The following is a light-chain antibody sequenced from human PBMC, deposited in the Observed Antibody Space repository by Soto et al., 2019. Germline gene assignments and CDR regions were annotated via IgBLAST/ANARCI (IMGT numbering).Light chain of an antibody. V-gene: IGLV2-11*01. CDR2: DVS. Sequence: QSALTQPRSVSGSPGQSVTISCTGTSSDVGGYNYVSWYQQHPGKAPKLMIYDVSKRPSGVPDRFSGSKSGNTASLTFSGLQAEDEADYYCSSLTSSNTGVFGGGTKLTVL. CDR3: SSLTSSNTGV. CDR1: SSDVGGYNY. J-gene: IGLJ3*02.